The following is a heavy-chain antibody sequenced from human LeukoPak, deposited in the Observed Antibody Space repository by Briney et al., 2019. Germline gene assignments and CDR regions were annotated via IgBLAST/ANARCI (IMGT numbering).Heavy chain of an antibody. J-gene: IGHJ4*02. Sequence: PGGSLRLCCAASGFTFSSYEMNWVRQAPGKGLEWVSYISSSGPTIYYADSVKGRFTISRDNAKNSLFLQMNSLRAEDTAVYYCARGDQAVAGYYFDYWGQGTLVTVSS. D-gene: IGHD6-19*01. V-gene: IGHV3-48*03. CDR3: ARGDQAVAGYYFDY. CDR1: GFTFSSYE. CDR2: ISSSGPTI.